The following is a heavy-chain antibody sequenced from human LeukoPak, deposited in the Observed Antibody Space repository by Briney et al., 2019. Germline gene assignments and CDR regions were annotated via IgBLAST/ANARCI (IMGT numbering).Heavy chain of an antibody. CDR2: IYSGGST. V-gene: IGHV3-66*01. J-gene: IGHJ3*02. Sequence: GSLRLSCAASGFTVSSNYMSWVRQAPGKGLEWVSVIYSGGSTYYADSVKGRFTISRDNSKNTLYLQRNSLRAEDTAVYYCARDRDHDGAFDIWGQGTMVTVSS. CDR3: ARDRDHDGAFDI. CDR1: GFTVSSNY. D-gene: IGHD1-1*01.